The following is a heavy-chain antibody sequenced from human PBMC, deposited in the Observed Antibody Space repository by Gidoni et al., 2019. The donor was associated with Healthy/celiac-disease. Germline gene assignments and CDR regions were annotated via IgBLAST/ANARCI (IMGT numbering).Heavy chain of an antibody. CDR2: IIPIFGTA. V-gene: IGHV1-69*01. CDR1: GGPFSSYA. J-gene: IGHJ3*02. CDR3: ARQLDGTTNAFDI. Sequence: QVQLVQSGAEVKKPGSSVKVSCKAAGGPFSSYAISWVRQAPGQGLEWMGGIIPIFGTANYAQKFQGRVTITADESTSTAYMELSSLRSEDTAVYYCARQLDGTTNAFDIWGQGTMVTVSS. D-gene: IGHD1-1*01.